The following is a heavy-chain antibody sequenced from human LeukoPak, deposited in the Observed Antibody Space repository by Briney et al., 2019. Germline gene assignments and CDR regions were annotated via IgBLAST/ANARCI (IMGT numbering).Heavy chain of an antibody. D-gene: IGHD3-10*01. CDR1: GGSVSSYY. Sequence: PSETLSLTCTVSGGSVSSYYWSWVRQPPGKGLEWIVYMFYGGGTYYNPSHKSRVTMSVDTSKNQFSLTLTSVTAADTAVYYCASRTPNLGDSGAGSSYYYYYGVDVWGQGTSVTVSS. CDR3: ASRTPNLGDSGAGSSYYYYYGVDV. CDR2: MFYGGGT. V-gene: IGHV4-59*04. J-gene: IGHJ6*02.